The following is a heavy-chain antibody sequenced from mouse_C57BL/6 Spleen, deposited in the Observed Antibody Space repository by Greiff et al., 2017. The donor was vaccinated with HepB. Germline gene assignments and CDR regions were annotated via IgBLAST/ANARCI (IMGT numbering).Heavy chain of an antibody. J-gene: IGHJ3*01. CDR1: GYSITSGYD. Sequence: EVQLQESGPGMVKPSQSLSLTCTVTGYSITSGYDWHWIRHFPGNKLEWMGYISYSGSTNYNPSLKSRISITHDTSKNHFFLKLNSVTTEDTATYYCARGDGYYVSFAYWGQGTLVTVSA. D-gene: IGHD2-3*01. V-gene: IGHV3-1*01. CDR2: ISYSGST. CDR3: ARGDGYYVSFAY.